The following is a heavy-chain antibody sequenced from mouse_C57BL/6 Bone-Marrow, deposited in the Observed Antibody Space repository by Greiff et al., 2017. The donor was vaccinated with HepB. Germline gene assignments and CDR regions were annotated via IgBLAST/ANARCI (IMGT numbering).Heavy chain of an antibody. J-gene: IGHJ2*01. CDR2: IYPGDGDT. V-gene: IGHV1-80*01. CDR1: GYAFSSYW. CDR3: ARSGTVVAPFDY. D-gene: IGHD1-1*01. Sequence: QVQLQQPGAELVKPGASVKISCKASGYAFSSYWMNWVKQRPGKGLEWIGQIYPGDGDTNYNGKFKGKATLTADKSSSTAYMQLSSLTSEDSAVYFCARSGTVVAPFDYWGQGTTLTVSS.